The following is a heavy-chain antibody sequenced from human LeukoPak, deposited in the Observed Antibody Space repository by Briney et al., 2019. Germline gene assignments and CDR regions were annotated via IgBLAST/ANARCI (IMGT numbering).Heavy chain of an antibody. J-gene: IGHJ4*02. CDR1: GGSISSGGYY. D-gene: IGHD2-21*01. CDR2: IHYSGST. V-gene: IGHV4-31*03. CDR3: ARVNVVGRHFDY. Sequence: KPSHTLSLTCTVSGGSISSGGYYWSWIRQHTGKGLEWIGYIHYSGSTYYNPSRKSRVTISIETSKNKLSLKMSSVTAADTAVYYCARVNVVGRHFDYGDRGTLVPVTS.